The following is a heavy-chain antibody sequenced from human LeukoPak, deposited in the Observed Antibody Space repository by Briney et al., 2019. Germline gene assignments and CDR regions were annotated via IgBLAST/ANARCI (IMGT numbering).Heavy chain of an antibody. D-gene: IGHD4-11*01. V-gene: IGHV5-51*01. J-gene: IGHJ4*02. CDR3: ARWGGNYDTPGDY. Sequence: KNGESLKISCKGSGSSFTNYWIGWVRQLPGKGPEWMGIIYPGDSDTRYSPSFQGQVTISADKSISTAYLQWSSLKASDTAMYYCARWGGNYDTPGDYWGQGTLVTVSS. CDR1: GSSFTNYW. CDR2: IYPGDSDT.